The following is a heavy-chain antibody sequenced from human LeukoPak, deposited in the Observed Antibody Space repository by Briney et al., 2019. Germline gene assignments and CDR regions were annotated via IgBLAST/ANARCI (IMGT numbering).Heavy chain of an antibody. CDR2: ISGSGGST. V-gene: IGHV3-23*01. D-gene: IGHD3-22*01. Sequence: SGGSLRLSCAASGFTFSSYAMSWVRQAPGKGLEWVSTISGSGGSTYYADSVKGRFTISRDNSKNTLYLQMNSLRAEDTAVYYCAKDVHYYYDSSGYDYWGQGTLVTVSS. CDR3: AKDVHYYYDSSGYDY. CDR1: GFTFSSYA. J-gene: IGHJ4*02.